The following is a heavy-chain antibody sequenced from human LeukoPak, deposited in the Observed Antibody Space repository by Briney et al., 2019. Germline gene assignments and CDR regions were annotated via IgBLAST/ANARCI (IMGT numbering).Heavy chain of an antibody. Sequence: SETLSLTCTVSGGSISSYYWSWIRHSPAKGLESIGYIYYSGSTNYNPSLKSRVTISVDTSKNQFSLKLNSVTAADTAVYYCARLPYCSGGSCRDYWGQGTLVTVSS. D-gene: IGHD2-15*01. CDR2: IYYSGST. CDR3: ARLPYCSGGSCRDY. J-gene: IGHJ4*02. V-gene: IGHV4-59*08. CDR1: GGSISSYY.